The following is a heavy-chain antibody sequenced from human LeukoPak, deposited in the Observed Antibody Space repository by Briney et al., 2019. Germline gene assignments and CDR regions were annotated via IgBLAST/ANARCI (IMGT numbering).Heavy chain of an antibody. V-gene: IGHV3-23*01. D-gene: IGHD4-17*01. CDR3: ATSATVTTSPFDY. CDR1: GFTFSSYA. CDR2: ISGSGGST. Sequence: RTGGSLRLSCAASGFTFSSYAMSWVRQAPGKGLEWVSAISGSGGSTYYADSVRGRFTISRDNSKSTLYLQMNSLRAEDTAVYYCATSATVTTSPFDYWGQGTLVTVSS. J-gene: IGHJ4*02.